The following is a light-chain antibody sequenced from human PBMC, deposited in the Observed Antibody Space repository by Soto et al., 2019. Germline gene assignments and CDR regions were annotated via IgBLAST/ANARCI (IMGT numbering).Light chain of an antibody. V-gene: IGKV3-20*01. CDR2: GVT. J-gene: IGKJ1*01. CDR3: QQYSSPRA. CDR1: QSVSSSY. Sequence: EIVLTQSPGTLSLSPGERAILSCRASQSVSSSYLAWYQQKPAQAPRLLIYGVTSRATGIPDRFSGSGSGTDFTLTSTRLPPEDFAAYYCQQYSSPRAFGQGTKVEIK.